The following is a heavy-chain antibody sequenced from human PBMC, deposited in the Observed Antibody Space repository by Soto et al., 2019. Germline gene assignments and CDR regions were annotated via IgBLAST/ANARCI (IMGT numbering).Heavy chain of an antibody. V-gene: IGHV3-30-3*01. Sequence: GGSLRLSCAASGFTFSSYAMHWVRQAPGKGLEWVAVISYDGSNKYYADSVKGRFTISRDNSKNTLYLQMNCLRAEDTAVYYCARGYYYDSNVWFDPWGQGTLVTVSS. J-gene: IGHJ5*02. CDR3: ARGYYYDSNVWFDP. CDR2: ISYDGSNK. CDR1: GFTFSSYA. D-gene: IGHD3-22*01.